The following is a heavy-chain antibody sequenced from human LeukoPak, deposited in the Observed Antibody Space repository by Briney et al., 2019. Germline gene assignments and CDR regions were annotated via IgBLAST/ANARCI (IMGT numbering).Heavy chain of an antibody. CDR1: GFTFSSYE. CDR2: ISSSGSTI. Sequence: PGGSLRLSCAASGFTFSSYEMNWVRQAPGKGLEWVSYISSSGSTIYYADSVKGRFTISRDNAKNSLYLQMNSLRAEDTAVYYCAKHFIVVVVAATGGFFDYWGQGTLVTVSS. D-gene: IGHD2-15*01. J-gene: IGHJ4*02. CDR3: AKHFIVVVVAATGGFFDY. V-gene: IGHV3-48*03.